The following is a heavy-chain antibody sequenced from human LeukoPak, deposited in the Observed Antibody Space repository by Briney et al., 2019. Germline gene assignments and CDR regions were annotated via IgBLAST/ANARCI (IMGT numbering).Heavy chain of an antibody. V-gene: IGHV3-30*02. CDR2: IRYGGNDE. Sequence: PGGSRRLSCTASGFTFSSNGMHWVRQAPGKGLEWVAFIRYGGNDERYADSVKGRFTISRDNSKNTLYLQMNSLRAEDTAVYYCAKDRSESYFYFDFWGQGTLVTVSS. J-gene: IGHJ4*02. CDR1: GFTFSSNG. D-gene: IGHD1-26*01. CDR3: AKDRSESYFYFDF.